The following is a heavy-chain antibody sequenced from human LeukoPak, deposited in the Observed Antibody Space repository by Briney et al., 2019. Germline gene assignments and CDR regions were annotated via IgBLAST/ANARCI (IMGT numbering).Heavy chain of an antibody. Sequence: PGRSLRLSCAGAGFTFSSYGMHWVRQAPGKGLEWVAVIWYDGSNKYYADSVKGRFTISRDNSKNTLYLQMNSLRAEDTAVYYCARELAARAAAAPGDYWGQGTLVTVSS. V-gene: IGHV3-33*08. CDR1: GFTFSSYG. J-gene: IGHJ4*02. CDR2: IWYDGSNK. CDR3: ARELAARAAAAPGDY. D-gene: IGHD6-13*01.